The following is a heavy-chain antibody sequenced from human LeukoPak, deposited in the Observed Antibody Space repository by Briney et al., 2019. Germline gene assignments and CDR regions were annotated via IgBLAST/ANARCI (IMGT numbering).Heavy chain of an antibody. CDR2: IYYSGST. D-gene: IGHD5-24*01. CDR1: GGSISSYY. Sequence: PSETLSLTCTVSGGSISSYYWSWIRQPPGKGLEWIGYIYYSGSTNYNPSLKSRVTISVDTSKNQFSLKLSSVTAADTAVYYCARAYDGYNLIFDYWGQGTLVTVSS. J-gene: IGHJ4*02. V-gene: IGHV4-59*01. CDR3: ARAYDGYNLIFDY.